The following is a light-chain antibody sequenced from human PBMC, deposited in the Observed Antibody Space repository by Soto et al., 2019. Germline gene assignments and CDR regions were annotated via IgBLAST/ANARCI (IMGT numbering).Light chain of an antibody. V-gene: IGKV3-15*01. CDR2: DAS. Sequence: EIVMTQSPATLSVSPGERATLSCRASQSVSSNLAWYQQKPGQAPRLLIYDASTRATGIPARFSGSGSGTEFTLTISSLQSEDFAVYYCQQYNNWPPGKFGQGTKVEIK. CDR1: QSVSSN. CDR3: QQYNNWPPGK. J-gene: IGKJ1*01.